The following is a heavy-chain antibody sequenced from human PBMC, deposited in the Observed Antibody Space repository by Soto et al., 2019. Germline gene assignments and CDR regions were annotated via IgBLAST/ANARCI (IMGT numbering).Heavy chain of an antibody. CDR3: ARQPYSNYVWFDP. Sequence: SETLSLTCTVSGGSISSSSYYWGWIRQPPGKGLEWIGSIYYSGSTYYNPSLKSRVTISVDTSKNQFSLKLSPVTAADTAVYYCARQPYSNYVWFDPWGQGTLVTVSS. V-gene: IGHV4-39*01. D-gene: IGHD4-4*01. J-gene: IGHJ5*02. CDR1: GGSISSSSYY. CDR2: IYYSGST.